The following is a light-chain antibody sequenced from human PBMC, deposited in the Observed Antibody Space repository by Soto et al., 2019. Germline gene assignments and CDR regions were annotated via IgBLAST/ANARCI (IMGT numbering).Light chain of an antibody. CDR3: SSYTGGNPSYV. J-gene: IGLJ1*01. Sequence: QSVLTQPASVSGSPGQSITISCTGTSSDVGGYDYVSWYQLHPGKAPKLMVFEVNNRPSGVSYRFSGSKSGNTASLTISGLQAEDEADYYCSSYTGGNPSYVFGTGTKVTVL. V-gene: IGLV2-14*01. CDR1: SSDVGGYDY. CDR2: EVN.